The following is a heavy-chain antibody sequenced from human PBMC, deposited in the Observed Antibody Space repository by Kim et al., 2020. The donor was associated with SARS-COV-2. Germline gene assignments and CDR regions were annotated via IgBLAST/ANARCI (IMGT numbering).Heavy chain of an antibody. V-gene: IGHV4-59*13. CDR2: IYYSGNT. CDR1: GDSITNYY. J-gene: IGHJ6*02. CDR3: ARDRLGSGGLYGMDV. Sequence: GSLRLSCTVSGDSITNYYWSWIRQPPGKGLEWIGYIYYSGNTNYNPSVKSRVTISVDTSKNQFSLRLTSVTAADTAVYYCARDRLGSGGLYGMDVWGQGTTVTVS. D-gene: IGHD3-10*01.